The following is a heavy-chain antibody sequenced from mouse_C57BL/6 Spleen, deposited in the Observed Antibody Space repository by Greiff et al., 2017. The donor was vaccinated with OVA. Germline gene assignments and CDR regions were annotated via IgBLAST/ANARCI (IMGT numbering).Heavy chain of an antibody. V-gene: IGHV5-17*01. J-gene: IGHJ2*01. CDR3: ARDYGSSYAGY. Sequence: EVKLVESGGGLVKPGGSLKLSCAASGFTFSDYGMHWVRQAPEKGLEWVAYISSGSSTIYYADTVTGRFTISRDNAKNTLFLQMTSLRSEDTAMYYGARDYGSSYAGYWGQGTTLTVSS. CDR1: GFTFSDYG. CDR2: ISSGSSTI. D-gene: IGHD1-1*01.